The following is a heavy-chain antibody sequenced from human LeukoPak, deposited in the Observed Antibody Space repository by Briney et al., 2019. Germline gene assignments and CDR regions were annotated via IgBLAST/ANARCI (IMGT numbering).Heavy chain of an antibody. V-gene: IGHV4-61*08. CDR1: GASVSSGDYY. J-gene: IGHJ3*02. CDR3: ARGWAYDYGDPGAFDI. Sequence: SQTLSLTCIVSGASVSSGDYYWTWIRQHPGEGLEWIVYIYYSGSTNYNPSLKSRVTIPVDTSKNQFSLKLSSVTAADTAVYYCARGWAYDYGDPGAFDIWGQGTMVTVSS. D-gene: IGHD4-17*01. CDR2: IYYSGST.